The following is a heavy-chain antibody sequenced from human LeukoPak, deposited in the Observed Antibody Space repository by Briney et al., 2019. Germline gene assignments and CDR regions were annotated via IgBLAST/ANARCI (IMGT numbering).Heavy chain of an antibody. J-gene: IGHJ4*02. CDR3: AKIGIVGATMYYFDY. Sequence: GGSLRLSCAASGFTFSSYAMSWVRQAPGKGLEWVSAISGSGGSTYYADSVKGRSTISRDNSKNTLYLQMNSLRAEDTAVYYCAKIGIVGATMYYFDYWGQGTLVTVSS. V-gene: IGHV3-23*01. D-gene: IGHD1-26*01. CDR2: ISGSGGST. CDR1: GFTFSSYA.